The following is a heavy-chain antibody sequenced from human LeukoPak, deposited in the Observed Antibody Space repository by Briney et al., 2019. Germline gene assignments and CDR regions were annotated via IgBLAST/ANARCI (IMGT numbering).Heavy chain of an antibody. V-gene: IGHV4-59*01. D-gene: IGHD3-22*01. Sequence: SETLSLTCTVSGGSISSYYWSWIRQPPGKGLEWIGYIYYSGSTNYNPFLKSRVTISVDTSKNQFSLKLSSVTAVDTAVYYCARGPNYYDSSGLGYWGQGTLVTVSS. CDR1: GGSISSYY. CDR3: ARGPNYYDSSGLGY. J-gene: IGHJ4*02. CDR2: IYYSGST.